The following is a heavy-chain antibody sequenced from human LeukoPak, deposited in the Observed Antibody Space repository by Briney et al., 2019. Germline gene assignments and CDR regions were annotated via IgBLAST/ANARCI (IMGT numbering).Heavy chain of an antibody. J-gene: IGHJ4*02. CDR3: AREGCGGDCYHFDY. CDR2: IIPIFGTA. V-gene: IGHV1-69*13. Sequence: SVKVSCKASGGTFSSYAISWVRQAPGQGLEWMGGIIPIFGTANYAQKFQGRVTITADESTSTAYMELSSLRSEDMAVYYCAREGCGGDCYHFDYWGQGTLVTVSS. D-gene: IGHD2-21*02. CDR1: GGTFSSYA.